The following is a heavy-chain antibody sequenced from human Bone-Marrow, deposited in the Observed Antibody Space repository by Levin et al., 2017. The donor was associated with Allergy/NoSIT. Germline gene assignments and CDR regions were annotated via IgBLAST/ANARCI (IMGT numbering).Heavy chain of an antibody. J-gene: IGHJ4*02. Sequence: GESLKISCTASGFTFSGYWMHWVRQAPGKGLVWVSRIKYDGSSSTYADSVKGRFTISRDNAKNTLYLQMNSLRVEDTGLYYCVRDDWHSYWGQGAPVTVSS. CDR2: IKYDGSSS. V-gene: IGHV3-74*01. CDR3: VRDDWHSY. CDR1: GFTFSGYW. D-gene: IGHD3-9*01.